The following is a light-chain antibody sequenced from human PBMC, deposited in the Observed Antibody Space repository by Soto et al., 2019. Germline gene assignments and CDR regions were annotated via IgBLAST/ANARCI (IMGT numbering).Light chain of an antibody. J-gene: IGKJ4*01. Sequence: MVTQSPAALSVTPGESATLSCRSSQNIRNNLAWYQQKPGQAPRLLIYGASSRATGIPDRFSGSGSGTDFTLTISRLEPEDFAVYYCQQYGSSPLTFGGGSKVDI. CDR1: QNIRNN. V-gene: IGKV3-20*01. CDR3: QQYGSSPLT. CDR2: GAS.